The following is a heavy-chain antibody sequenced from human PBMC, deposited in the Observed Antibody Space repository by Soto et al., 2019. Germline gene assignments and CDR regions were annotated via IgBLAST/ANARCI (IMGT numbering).Heavy chain of an antibody. V-gene: IGHV1-18*04. J-gene: IGHJ5*02. CDR3: ARDSIAAAGNWFDP. CDR2: ISAYNGNT. Sequence: ASVKVSCKASGYTFTSYYMHWVRQAPGQGLEWMGWISAYNGNTNYAQKLQGRVTMTTDTSTSTAYMELRSLRSDDTAVYYCARDSIAAAGNWFDPWGQGTLVTVSS. CDR1: GYTFTSYY. D-gene: IGHD6-13*01.